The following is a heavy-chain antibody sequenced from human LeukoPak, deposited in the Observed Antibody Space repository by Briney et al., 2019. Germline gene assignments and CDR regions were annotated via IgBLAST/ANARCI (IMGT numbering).Heavy chain of an antibody. CDR2: INHSGST. Sequence: SETLSLTCAVYGGSFSGYYWSWIRQPPGKGLEWIGEINHSGSTNYNPSLKSRVTISVDTSKNQFSLKLSSVTAADTAVYYCAGGVTMVRGVYQYYYYMDVWGKGTTVTVSS. D-gene: IGHD3-10*01. CDR1: GGSFSGYY. CDR3: AGGVTMVRGVYQYYYYMDV. J-gene: IGHJ6*03. V-gene: IGHV4-34*01.